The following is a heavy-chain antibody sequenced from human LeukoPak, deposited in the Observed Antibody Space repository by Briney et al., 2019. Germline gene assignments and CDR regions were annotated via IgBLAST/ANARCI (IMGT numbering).Heavy chain of an antibody. D-gene: IGHD3-10*01. J-gene: IGHJ3*02. CDR1: GFTFSSYA. V-gene: IGHV3-64D*09. CDR3: VRGDQRITMVRGVNPDAFDI. Sequence: GGSLRLSCSASGFTFSSYAMHWVRQAPGKGLEYVSAISRNGGSTYYADSVKGRFTISRDISKNTLYLQMSSLRAEDTAVYYCVRGDQRITMVRGVNPDAFDIWGQGTMVTVSS. CDR2: ISRNGGST.